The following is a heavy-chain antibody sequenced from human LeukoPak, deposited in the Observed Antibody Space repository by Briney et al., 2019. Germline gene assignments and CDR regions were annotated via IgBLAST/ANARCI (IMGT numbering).Heavy chain of an antibody. V-gene: IGHV1-2*02. CDR1: GYSFTDHH. CDR3: SGHYGPGPV. J-gene: IGHJ4*02. Sequence: ASVKVSCKASGYSFTDHHILWVRQAPGQGLEWMGWIHPNGRDTKYAQKFQGRMTMTTDTSITTAYMELNRVTSDDTAIYHCSGHYGPGPVWGQGTLVTASS. CDR2: IHPNGRDT. D-gene: IGHD3-10*01.